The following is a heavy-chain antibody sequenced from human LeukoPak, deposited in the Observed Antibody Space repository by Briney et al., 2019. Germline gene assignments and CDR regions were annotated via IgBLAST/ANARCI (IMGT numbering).Heavy chain of an antibody. J-gene: IGHJ1*01. Sequence: PGGSLRLSCAASGFTFSSYWMSWVRQAPRKGLEWVANIKQDGSEKYYVDSVKGRFTISRDNAKNSLYLQMNSLRAEDTAVYYCARGVLRGYYYDSVFAFQHWGQGTLVTVSS. CDR1: GFTFSSYW. V-gene: IGHV3-7*01. CDR2: IKQDGSEK. D-gene: IGHD3-22*01. CDR3: ARGVLRGYYYDSVFAFQH.